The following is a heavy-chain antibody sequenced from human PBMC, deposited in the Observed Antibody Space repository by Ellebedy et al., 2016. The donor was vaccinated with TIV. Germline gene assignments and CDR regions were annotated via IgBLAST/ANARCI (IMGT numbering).Heavy chain of an antibody. D-gene: IGHD3-10*01. CDR3: ARELLWFGESFYGLDV. J-gene: IGHJ6*02. V-gene: IGHV1-18*01. CDR1: GYTFTSYG. CDR2: ISAYNGTA. Sequence: AASVKVTCKASGYTFTSYGISWVRQAPGQGLEWRGWISAYNGTANYAQKLQGRVTMTTDTSTSTAYMDLRSRRSDDTAVYYCARELLWFGESFYGLDVWGQGTTVTVSS.